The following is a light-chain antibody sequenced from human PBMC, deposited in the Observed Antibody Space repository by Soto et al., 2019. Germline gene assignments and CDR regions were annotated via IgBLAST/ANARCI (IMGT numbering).Light chain of an antibody. Sequence: IQMTQSPSTLSASVGDRVTITCLASESIDCWWDWHQQRPGRAPKLLISKASSLESGVPSRFSGSGFGTEFTLTISSLQPDDFATYYCQQYNSYRAFGQGTKVDIK. V-gene: IGKV1-5*03. J-gene: IGKJ1*01. CDR3: QQYNSYRA. CDR2: KAS. CDR1: ESIDCW.